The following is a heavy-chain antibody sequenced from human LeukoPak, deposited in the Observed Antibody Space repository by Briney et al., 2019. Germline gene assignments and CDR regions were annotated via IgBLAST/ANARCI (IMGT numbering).Heavy chain of an antibody. CDR2: ISYDGNNK. CDR3: AKGWVELDNWFDP. CDR1: GFTFSSYT. D-gene: IGHD1-7*01. Sequence: GGSLRLSCAASGFTFSSYTLHWVRQAPGKGLEWVAIISYDGNNKYYADSVKGRFTISRDNSKNTLYLQMNSLRAEDTAVYYCAKGWVELDNWFDPWGQGTLVTVS. J-gene: IGHJ5*02. V-gene: IGHV3-30-3*01.